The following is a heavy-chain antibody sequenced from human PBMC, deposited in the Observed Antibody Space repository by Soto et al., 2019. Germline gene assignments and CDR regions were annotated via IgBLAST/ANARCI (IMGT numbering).Heavy chain of an antibody. CDR3: ARHAGNSWKGDYFDY. Sequence: GESLKISCQASGCSFSISWIGWVRQMPGKGLEWMGIIDPNDSQTIYSPSFQGQVTISADKSIDTAYLQWSSLKTSDTAMYYCARHAGNSWKGDYFDYWGQGALVTVSS. J-gene: IGHJ4*02. CDR1: GCSFSISW. D-gene: IGHD6-13*01. V-gene: IGHV5-51*01. CDR2: IDPNDSQT.